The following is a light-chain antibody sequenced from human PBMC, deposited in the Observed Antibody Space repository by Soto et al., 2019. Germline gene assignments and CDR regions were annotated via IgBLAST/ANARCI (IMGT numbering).Light chain of an antibody. CDR1: TSDVGGYNY. CDR3: SSYRSGSTLV. J-gene: IGLJ2*01. CDR2: DVS. V-gene: IGLV2-14*03. Sequence: QSVLTQPASMSGSPGQSITISCTGTTSDVGGYNYVCWYQVHPGKAPKLIIYDVSVRPSGVSDRFSGSKSGNTASLTVSGLQAEDEAFYFCSSYRSGSTLVFGGGTKLTVL.